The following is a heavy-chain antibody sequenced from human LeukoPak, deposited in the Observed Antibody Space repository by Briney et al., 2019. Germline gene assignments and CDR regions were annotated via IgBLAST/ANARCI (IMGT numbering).Heavy chain of an antibody. CDR1: GYTFTSYY. CDR2: INPSGGST. V-gene: IGHV1-46*01. J-gene: IGHJ3*02. Sequence: ASVKVSCKTFGYTFTSYYVHWVRQAPGQGLEWMGIINPSGGSTTYAQKFQGRLTITSDTSTSTVYMELSSLRSEDTAVYYCARSSAYYNEADMWGQGTMVTVSS. CDR3: ARSSAYYNEADM. D-gene: IGHD3-9*01.